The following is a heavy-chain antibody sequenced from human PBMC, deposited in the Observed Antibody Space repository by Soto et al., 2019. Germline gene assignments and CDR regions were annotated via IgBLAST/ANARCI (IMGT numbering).Heavy chain of an antibody. CDR2: MNANSGHT. V-gene: IGHV1-8*01. Sequence: ASVKVSCKASGNAFKSYDIHWVRQATGQGLEWLGWMNANSGHTVPSWKFEGRVSMTSDTSTSTTYMELSNLRSDDTAVYYCAREQLRGYYYENSAFQNDLWGQGTLVTVSS. CDR1: GNAFKSYD. J-gene: IGHJ5*02. D-gene: IGHD3-22*01. CDR3: AREQLRGYYYENSAFQNDL.